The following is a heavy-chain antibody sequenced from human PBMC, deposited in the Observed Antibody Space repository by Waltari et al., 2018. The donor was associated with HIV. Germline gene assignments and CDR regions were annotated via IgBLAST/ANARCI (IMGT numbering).Heavy chain of an antibody. CDR3: VRDVEWFQS. V-gene: IGHV4-39*07. CDR2: IYYSGSA. J-gene: IGHJ5*01. D-gene: IGHD2-15*01. CDR1: GGFIRSSSYY. Sequence: QLQLQESGPGLVKTSETLSLTCQVSGGFIRSSSYYWGWILQPPGKGLEWIANIYYSGSAYYNPSLKSRVTISVDTSKNQFSLKLSSVTVADTAVYYCVRDVEWFQSWGQGTLVIVSS.